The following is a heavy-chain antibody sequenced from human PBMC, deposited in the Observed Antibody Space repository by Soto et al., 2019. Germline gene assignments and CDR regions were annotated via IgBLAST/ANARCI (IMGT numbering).Heavy chain of an antibody. CDR1: GYTFTGYY. CDR3: ARGSTSGWFDP. J-gene: IGHJ5*02. V-gene: IGHV1-2*04. Sequence: ASVKVSCEASGYTFTGYYMHCVRQAPGQGLEWMGWINPNSGGTNYAQKFQGWVTMTRDTSISTAYMELSRLRSDDTAVYYCARGSTSGWFDPWGQGTLVTVSS. D-gene: IGHD3-10*01. CDR2: INPNSGGT.